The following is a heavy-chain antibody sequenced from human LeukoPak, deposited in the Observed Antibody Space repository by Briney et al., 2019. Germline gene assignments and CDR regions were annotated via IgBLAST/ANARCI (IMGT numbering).Heavy chain of an antibody. CDR1: GFTFSSYG. CDR3: AKASVPVMGIDY. J-gene: IGHJ4*02. CDR2: ISYDGSNK. V-gene: IGHV3-30*18. Sequence: PGGSLRLSCAASGFTFSSYGMHWVRQAPGKGLEWVAVISYDGSNKYYADSVKGRFTISRDNSKNTLYLQMNSLRAEDTAVYYCAKASVPVMGIDYWGQGTLVTVSS. D-gene: IGHD2-21*01.